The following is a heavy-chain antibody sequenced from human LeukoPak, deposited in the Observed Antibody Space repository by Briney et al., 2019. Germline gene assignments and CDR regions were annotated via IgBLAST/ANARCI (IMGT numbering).Heavy chain of an antibody. CDR2: ISWDGGST. D-gene: IGHD1-26*01. CDR3: AKDSGSYSTLDY. J-gene: IGHJ4*02. V-gene: IGHV3-43D*03. CDR1: GFTFDDYA. Sequence: GGSLRLSCAASGFTFDDYAMHWVRHAPGKGLEWVSLISWDGGSTYYADSVKGRFTISRDNSKNSLYLQMNSLRAEDTALYYCAKDSGSYSTLDYWGQGTLVTVSS.